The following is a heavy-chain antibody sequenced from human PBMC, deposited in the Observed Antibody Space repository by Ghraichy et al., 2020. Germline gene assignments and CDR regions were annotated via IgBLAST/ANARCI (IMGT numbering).Heavy chain of an antibody. V-gene: IGHV3-53*01. CDR1: GFTVSNNY. CDR3: ATGKPIGAIGVDY. J-gene: IGHJ4*02. D-gene: IGHD1-14*01. Sequence: ESLNISCEASGFTVSNNYVGWVRQAPGKGLEWLSVIYSGGSMYYADSVKGRFINSRDTSRNTVYLQMNSLTAEDTAIYYCATGKPIGAIGVDYWGQGTLVTVSS. CDR2: IYSGGSM.